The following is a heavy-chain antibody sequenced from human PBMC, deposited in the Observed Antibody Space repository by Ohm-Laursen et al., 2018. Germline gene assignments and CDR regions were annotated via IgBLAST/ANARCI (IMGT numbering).Heavy chain of an antibody. CDR3: ARDRAGSFDY. Sequence: TLSLTCAVSGDSISSGYYWAWIRQPPGGGLEYIGGIHHTGTTYHNPSLKSRLSISVDASKNHFSLKLRSLTAADAAMYFCARDRAGSFDYWGQGIRVSVSS. J-gene: IGHJ4*02. V-gene: IGHV4-38-2*02. D-gene: IGHD3-10*01. CDR2: IHHTGTT. CDR1: GDSISSGYY.